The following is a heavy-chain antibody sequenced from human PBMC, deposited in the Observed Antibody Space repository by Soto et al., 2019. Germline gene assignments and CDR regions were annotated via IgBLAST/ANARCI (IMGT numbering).Heavy chain of an antibody. CDR1: GGSISSYY. CDR3: ARRYGGTFDY. CDR2: IYYSGST. Sequence: QVQLQESGPGLVKPSETLSLTCTVSGGSISSYYWSWIRQPPGKGLEWIGYIYYSGSTNYNPSLTNRVTISVDTSKNQFSLKLSSLTAADTAVYYCARRYGGTFDYWGQGTLVTVSS. D-gene: IGHD2-15*01. V-gene: IGHV4-59*08. J-gene: IGHJ4*02.